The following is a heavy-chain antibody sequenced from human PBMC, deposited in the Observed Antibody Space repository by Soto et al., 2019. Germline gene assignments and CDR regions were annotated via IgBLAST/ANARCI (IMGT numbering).Heavy chain of an antibody. Sequence: EVQLLESGGGLVQPGGSLRLSCAVSGFTFSSYAMSWVRQAPGKGLEWVSAISGSGGSTYYADSVKGRFTISRDNSKNTLYLQMNGLKAENTAVYYCAKHDSGSHRLWYFDYWGQGTLVTVSS. CDR3: AKHDSGSHRLWYFDY. CDR2: ISGSGGST. CDR1: GFTFSSYA. D-gene: IGHD3-10*01. J-gene: IGHJ4*02. V-gene: IGHV3-23*01.